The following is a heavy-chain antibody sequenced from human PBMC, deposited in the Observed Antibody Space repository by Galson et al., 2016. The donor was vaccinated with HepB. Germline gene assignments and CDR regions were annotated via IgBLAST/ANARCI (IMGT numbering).Heavy chain of an antibody. CDR2: ITTNGDDT. Sequence: SLRLSCAASGFSFSSYPIHWVRQAPGKGLEYVSGITTNGDDTKYADSVKGRFTIFRDNSKNTLYLQMSSLRAEDTAVYYCAKDEFLEGDYYYYGMDVWGQGTTVTVSS. CDR1: GFSFSSYP. V-gene: IGHV3-64*04. D-gene: IGHD3-3*01. J-gene: IGHJ6*02. CDR3: AKDEFLEGDYYYYGMDV.